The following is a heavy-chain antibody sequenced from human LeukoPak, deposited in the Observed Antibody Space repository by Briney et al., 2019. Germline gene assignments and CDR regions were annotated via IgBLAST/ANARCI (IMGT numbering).Heavy chain of an antibody. CDR3: ARGAEQQRLAHFDY. D-gene: IGHD6-13*01. V-gene: IGHV1-2*02. Sequence: ASVKVSCKASGYIFTGYYMHWVRQAPGQGLEWMGWINPNNGGTKSAQKFQGRVTMTRDTSISTAYMELSGLRSDDTAIYYCARGAEQQRLAHFDYWGQGTLVTVSS. J-gene: IGHJ4*02. CDR2: INPNNGGT. CDR1: GYIFTGYY.